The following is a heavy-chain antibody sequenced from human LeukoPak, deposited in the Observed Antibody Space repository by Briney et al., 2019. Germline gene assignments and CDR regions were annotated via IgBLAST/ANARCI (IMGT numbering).Heavy chain of an antibody. CDR2: IYYSGNT. Sequence: PSETLSLACTVSGGSISNYYWSWIRQPPGKGLEWIGYIYYSGNTDYNPSLKSRVTISVDTSKNQFSLKLSSVTAADTAVYYCARVPGYSGSRNYFEYWYIDLWGRGTLVTVSS. D-gene: IGHD3-10*01. J-gene: IGHJ2*01. CDR1: GGSISNYY. V-gene: IGHV4-59*01. CDR3: ARVPGYSGSRNYFEYWYIDL.